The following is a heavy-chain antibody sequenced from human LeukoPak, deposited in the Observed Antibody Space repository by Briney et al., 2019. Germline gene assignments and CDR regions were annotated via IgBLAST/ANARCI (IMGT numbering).Heavy chain of an antibody. CDR1: GFTFDHYV. Sequence: SGGSLRLSCAASGFTFDHYVMSWVRQAPGKGLEWVSGINWNGGSTVYADSVKGRFTITRDNAKNSLYLQMNSLRAEDTVLYYCARDPSGNHRHYYFDYWGQGTLVTVSS. J-gene: IGHJ4*02. CDR2: INWNGGST. V-gene: IGHV3-20*04. CDR3: ARDPSGNHRHYYFDY. D-gene: IGHD4-23*01.